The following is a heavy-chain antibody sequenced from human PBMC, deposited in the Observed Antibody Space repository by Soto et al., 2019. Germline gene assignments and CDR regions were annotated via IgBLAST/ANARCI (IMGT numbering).Heavy chain of an antibody. J-gene: IGHJ3*01. V-gene: IGHV3-30*03. CDR3: ETDLGPSGPAFDL. Sequence: PGGSLRLSCAASGFTFSSYGMHWVRQAPGKGLEWVAVISYDGSNKYYADSVKGRFTISRDNSKNTLYLQMNSLRAEDTAVYYCETDLGPSGPAFDLWGQGTMVTVSS. CDR1: GFTFSSYG. CDR2: ISYDGSNK. D-gene: IGHD6-25*01.